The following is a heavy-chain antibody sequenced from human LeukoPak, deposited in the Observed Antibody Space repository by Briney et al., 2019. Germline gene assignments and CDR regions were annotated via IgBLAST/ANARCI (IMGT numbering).Heavy chain of an antibody. CDR3: ARHRGAYGGSLFDP. J-gene: IGHJ5*02. V-gene: IGHV4-59*01. CDR2: IYYSGST. CDR1: GCTISSYY. D-gene: IGHD4-23*01. Sequence: SETLSLTCTVSGCTISSYYWSWLRQPPGKGLEWFGSIYYSGSTNYNPSLKSRVTISVDTSNNQFSLKLSSVTAADTAVYYCARHRGAYGGSLFDPWGQGTLVTVSS.